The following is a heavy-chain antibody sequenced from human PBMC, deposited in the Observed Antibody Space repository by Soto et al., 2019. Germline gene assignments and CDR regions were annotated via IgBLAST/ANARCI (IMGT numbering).Heavy chain of an antibody. D-gene: IGHD5-18*01. CDR2: ISSNGGST. Sequence: GGSLRLSCAASGFTFSSYAMHWVRQAPGKGLEYVSAISSNGGSTYYANSVKGRFTISRDNSKNTLYLQMGSLRAEDMAVYYCARGGEGGYSYYYYMDVWGKGTTVTVSS. CDR1: GFTFSSYA. V-gene: IGHV3-64*01. CDR3: ARGGEGGYSYYYYMDV. J-gene: IGHJ6*03.